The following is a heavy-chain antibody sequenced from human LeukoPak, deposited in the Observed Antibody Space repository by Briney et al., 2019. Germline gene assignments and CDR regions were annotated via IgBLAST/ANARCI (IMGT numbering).Heavy chain of an antibody. CDR3: ARANYGSDAFDI. CDR2: IYYSGST. Sequence: SETLSLTCTVSGGSISSYYWSWIRQPPGKGLEWIGYIYYSGSTNYNPSLKSRVTISVDTSKNRFSLKLSSVTAADTAVYYCARANYGSDAFDIWGQGTMVTVSS. V-gene: IGHV4-59*08. D-gene: IGHD3-10*01. J-gene: IGHJ3*02. CDR1: GGSISSYY.